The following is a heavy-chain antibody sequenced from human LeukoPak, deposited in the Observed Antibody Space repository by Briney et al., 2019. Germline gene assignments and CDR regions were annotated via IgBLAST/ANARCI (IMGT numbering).Heavy chain of an antibody. J-gene: IGHJ4*02. D-gene: IGHD2-2*01. CDR3: ARRGCSATSCSPYYFDY. CDR1: GYTFTNHW. V-gene: IGHV5-51*01. Sequence: GESLKISCKGSGYTFTNHWIGWVRQMPGQGLEWMGIISPSDSDASYSPSFQGQVTISVDKSIYTAYLQWSSLKASDTAMYYCARRGCSATSCSPYYFDYWGQGTQVTVSS. CDR2: ISPSDSDA.